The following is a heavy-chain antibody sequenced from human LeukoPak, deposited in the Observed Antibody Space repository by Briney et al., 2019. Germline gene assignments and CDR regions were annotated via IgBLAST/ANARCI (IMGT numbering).Heavy chain of an antibody. V-gene: IGHV3-48*02. CDR2: ISSGSSNI. D-gene: IGHD3-10*01. Sequence: GGSLRLSCAASGFTVSSNYMSWVRQAPGKGLEWVSYISSGSSNIYYADSLKGRFTISRDNAKNSLYLQMNSLRDEDTAVYYCARASQGFGNWFDPWGQGTLVTVSP. CDR1: GFTVSSNY. CDR3: ARASQGFGNWFDP. J-gene: IGHJ5*02.